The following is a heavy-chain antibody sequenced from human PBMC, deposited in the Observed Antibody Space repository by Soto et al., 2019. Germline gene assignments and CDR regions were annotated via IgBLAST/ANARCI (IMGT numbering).Heavy chain of an antibody. J-gene: IGHJ5*02. V-gene: IGHV4-39*01. D-gene: IGHD6-13*01. Sequence: TSETLSLTCTVSGGSISSSSYYWGWIRQPPGKGLEWIGSIYYSGSTYYNPSLKSRVTISVDTSKNQFSLKLSSVTAADTAVYYCARNPIRQLARKVDWFDPWGQGTLVTVSS. CDR1: GGSISSSSYY. CDR2: IYYSGST. CDR3: ARNPIRQLARKVDWFDP.